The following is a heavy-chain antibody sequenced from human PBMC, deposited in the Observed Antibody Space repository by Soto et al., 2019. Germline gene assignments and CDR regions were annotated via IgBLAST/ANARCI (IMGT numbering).Heavy chain of an antibody. Sequence: ASVKVSCKASGYTFTGYYMHWVRQAPGQGLEWMGWINPNSGGTNYAQKFRGWVTMTRDTSISTAYMELSRLRSDDTAVYYCARADYYYDSSGYPLDAFDIWGQGAMVTVSS. D-gene: IGHD3-22*01. CDR2: INPNSGGT. J-gene: IGHJ3*02. CDR1: GYTFTGYY. CDR3: ARADYYYDSSGYPLDAFDI. V-gene: IGHV1-2*04.